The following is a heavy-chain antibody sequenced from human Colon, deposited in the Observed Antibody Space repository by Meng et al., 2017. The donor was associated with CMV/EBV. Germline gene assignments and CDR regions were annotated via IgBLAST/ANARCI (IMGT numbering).Heavy chain of an antibody. CDR1: GYSFASYW. CDR2: IYPGDSDT. J-gene: IGHJ6*02. V-gene: IGHV5-51*01. CDR3: VRLGYCTSSACKGYNYGMNV. Sequence: GESLKISCQGSGYSFASYWIAWVRQMPGKGLEWMGVIYPGDSDTRYNPSFQGRVTFSVDKSISSAYLQFNGLRASDTAIYYCVRLGYCTSSACKGYNYGMNVWGQGTTVTVSS. D-gene: IGHD2-8*02.